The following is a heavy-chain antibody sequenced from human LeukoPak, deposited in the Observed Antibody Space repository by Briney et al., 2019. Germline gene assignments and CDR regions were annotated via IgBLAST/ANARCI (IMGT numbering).Heavy chain of an antibody. CDR1: GYTFTSYD. CDR2: MNPNSGNT. CDR3: ARGPLLGYCSGGSCQSGMDV. D-gene: IGHD2-15*01. Sequence: ASVKVSCKASGYTFTSYDSNWVRHSTGQGLERMGWMNPNSGNTGNAQKFQNRVTTTRDASLSTAYMELSSLRSEDTAVYYCARGPLLGYCSGGSCQSGMDVWGQGTTVTVSS. J-gene: IGHJ6*02. V-gene: IGHV1-8*01.